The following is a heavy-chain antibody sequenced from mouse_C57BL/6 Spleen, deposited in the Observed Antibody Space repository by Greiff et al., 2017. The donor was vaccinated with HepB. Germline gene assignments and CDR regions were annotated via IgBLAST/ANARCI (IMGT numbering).Heavy chain of an antibody. CDR2: IYPGSGST. V-gene: IGHV1-55*01. D-gene: IGHD1-1*01. CDR1: GYTFTSYW. Sequence: VQLKQPGAELVKPGASVKMSCKASGYTFTSYWITWVKQRPGQGLEWIGDIYPGSGSTNYNEKFKSKATLTVDTSSSTAYMQLSSLTSEDSAVYYCARITTVVALDYWGQGTTLTVSS. J-gene: IGHJ2*01. CDR3: ARITTVVALDY.